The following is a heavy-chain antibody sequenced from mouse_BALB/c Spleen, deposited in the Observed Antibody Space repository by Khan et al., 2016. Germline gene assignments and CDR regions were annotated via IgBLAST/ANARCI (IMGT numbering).Heavy chain of an antibody. CDR1: GYSITSDYA. CDR2: ISYSGST. CDR3: ARCYYGSSYFDD. V-gene: IGHV3-2*02. D-gene: IGHD1-1*01. Sequence: EVQLQESGPGLVKPSQSLSLTCTVTGYSITSDYAWNWIRQFPGNKLEWMGYISYSGSTSYNPSLKSRISITRNTSKNQFFLQLNSVTTEDTATYYCARCYYGSSYFDDWGQGTTLTVSS. J-gene: IGHJ2*01.